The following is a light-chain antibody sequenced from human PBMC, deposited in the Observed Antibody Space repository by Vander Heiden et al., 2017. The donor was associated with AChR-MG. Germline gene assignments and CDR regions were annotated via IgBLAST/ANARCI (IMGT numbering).Light chain of an antibody. CDR2: DVT. V-gene: IGLV2-11*01. CDR3: CSYAGSYTWV. Sequence: QSALTQPRSVSGSPGQSVTISCTGTSSDIGTYNYVSWYQQHPGKAPKLMIYDVTKGPSGVPDRFSGSKSDNTASLTISGLQAEDEADYYCCSYAGSYTWVFGGGTKLTVL. J-gene: IGLJ3*02. CDR1: SSDIGTYNY.